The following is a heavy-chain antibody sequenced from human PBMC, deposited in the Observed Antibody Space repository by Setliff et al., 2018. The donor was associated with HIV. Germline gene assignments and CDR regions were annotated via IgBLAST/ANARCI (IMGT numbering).Heavy chain of an antibody. Sequence: GASVKVSCKASGYTFTSYGISWVRQAPGQGLEWMGWISAYNGNTNYAQKLQGRVTMTTDTSTSTAYMELRSLRSDDTAVYYCARDLHYYDSSGALVHPYWGQGTLVTVSS. CDR3: ARDLHYYDSSGALVHPY. CDR1: GYTFTSYG. J-gene: IGHJ4*02. D-gene: IGHD3-22*01. V-gene: IGHV1-18*01. CDR2: ISAYNGNT.